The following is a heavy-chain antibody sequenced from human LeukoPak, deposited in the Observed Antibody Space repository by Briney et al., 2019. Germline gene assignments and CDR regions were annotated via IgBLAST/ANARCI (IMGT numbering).Heavy chain of an antibody. CDR1: GFTFSSYG. D-gene: IGHD6-19*01. J-gene: IGHJ4*02. CDR2: ISYDGSNK. Sequence: GGSLRPSCAASGFTFSSYGMHWVRQAPGKGLEWVAVISYDGSNKYYADSVKGRFTISRDNSKNTLYLQMNSLRAEDTAVYYCATQWPDYWGQGTLVTVSS. V-gene: IGHV3-30*03. CDR3: ATQWPDY.